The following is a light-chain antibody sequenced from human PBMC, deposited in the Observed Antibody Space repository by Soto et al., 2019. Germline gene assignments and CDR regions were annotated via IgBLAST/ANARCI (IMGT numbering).Light chain of an antibody. J-gene: IGLJ1*01. CDR2: YDD. CDR3: VAWDDSLNGPV. Sequence: QSVLTQPPSVADAPGQRVTISCSGSSSNIGKNSVSWYQQLPGKAPKLLIYYDDLLPSGISARFSASRSGTSASLAISGLQSEDEADYYCVAWDDSLNGPVFGTGTKLTVL. CDR1: SSNIGKNS. V-gene: IGLV1-36*01.